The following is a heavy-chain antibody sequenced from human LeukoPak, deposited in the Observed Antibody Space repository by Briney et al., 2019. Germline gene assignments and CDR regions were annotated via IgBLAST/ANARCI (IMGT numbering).Heavy chain of an antibody. CDR3: VKVWGRDIGAFDI. J-gene: IGHJ3*02. V-gene: IGHV3-64D*09. CDR1: GFTFSSYA. CDR2: ISTNGGST. Sequence: GGSLRLPCSASGFTFSSYAMHWVRQAPGKGLEYVSAISTNGGSTYYGDSVKGRFTISRDNSKNTLYLQMSSLRAEDTAVYYCVKVWGRDIGAFDIWGQGTMVTVSS. D-gene: IGHD2-15*01.